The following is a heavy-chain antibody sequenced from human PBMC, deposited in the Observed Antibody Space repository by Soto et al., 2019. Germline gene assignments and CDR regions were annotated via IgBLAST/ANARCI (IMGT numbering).Heavy chain of an antibody. CDR2: ISYDGSNK. D-gene: IGHD1-26*01. Sequence: QVQLVESGGGVVQPGRSLRLSCAASGFTFSSYGMHWVRQAPGKGLEWVAVISYDGSNKYYADSVKGRFTISRDNSKNTLYLQMNSLRAEDTAVYYCARGVGELLRDAFDIWGQGTMVTVSS. J-gene: IGHJ3*02. CDR3: ARGVGELLRDAFDI. CDR1: GFTFSSYG. V-gene: IGHV3-30*03.